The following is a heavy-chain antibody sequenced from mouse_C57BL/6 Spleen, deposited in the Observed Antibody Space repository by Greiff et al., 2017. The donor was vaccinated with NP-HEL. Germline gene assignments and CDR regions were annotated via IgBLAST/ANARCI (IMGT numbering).Heavy chain of an antibody. D-gene: IGHD3-2*02. CDR3: ARGLDSSGYSNYYAMDY. Sequence: QVQLQQPGAELVMPGASVKLSCKASGYTFTSYWMHWVKQRPGQGLEWIGEIDPSDSYTNYNQKFKGKSTLTVDKSSSTAYMQLSSLTSEDSAVYYCARGLDSSGYSNYYAMDYWGQGTSVTVSS. J-gene: IGHJ4*01. CDR2: IDPSDSYT. CDR1: GYTFTSYW. V-gene: IGHV1-69*01.